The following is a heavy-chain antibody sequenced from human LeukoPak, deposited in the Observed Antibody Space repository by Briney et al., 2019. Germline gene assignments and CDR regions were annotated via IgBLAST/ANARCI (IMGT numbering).Heavy chain of an antibody. CDR1: GGSFSGYY. CDR3: ASPMITFGGVIVNDALDI. V-gene: IGHV4-34*01. CDR2: INHSGST. J-gene: IGHJ3*02. D-gene: IGHD3-16*02. Sequence: SETLSLTCAVYGGSFSGYYWSWIRQPPGKGLEWIGEINHSGSTNYNPSLKSRVTISVDTSKNQFSLKLSSVTAADTAVYYCASPMITFGGVIVNDALDIWGQGTMVTVSS.